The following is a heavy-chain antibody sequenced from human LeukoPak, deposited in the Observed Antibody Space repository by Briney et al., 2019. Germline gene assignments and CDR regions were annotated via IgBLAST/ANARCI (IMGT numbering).Heavy chain of an antibody. J-gene: IGHJ3*02. CDR2: IYSGGST. D-gene: IGHD1-26*01. V-gene: IGHV3-53*01. Sequence: PGGSLRLSCAASGFTVSSNYMTWVRQAPGKGLEWVSIIYSGGSTFYADSVKGRFTISRDNSKNTLYLQMNSLRAEDTAVYYCARGGSYLSAFDIWGQGTMVTVSS. CDR1: GFTVSSNY. CDR3: ARGGSYLSAFDI.